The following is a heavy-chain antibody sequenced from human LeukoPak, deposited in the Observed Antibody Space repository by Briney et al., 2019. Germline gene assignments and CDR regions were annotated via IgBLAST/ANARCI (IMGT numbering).Heavy chain of an antibody. Sequence: GGSLRLSCAASGFTFSSYAMTWVRQPPGKGLEWVSTISANGGNTYYADSVKGRFTISRDNSKNALYLQMNSLRAEDTAVYYCAKDQIVGPDYFDYWGQGTLVTVSS. CDR2: ISANGGNT. CDR1: GFTFSSYA. J-gene: IGHJ4*02. D-gene: IGHD1-26*01. CDR3: AKDQIVGPDYFDY. V-gene: IGHV3-23*01.